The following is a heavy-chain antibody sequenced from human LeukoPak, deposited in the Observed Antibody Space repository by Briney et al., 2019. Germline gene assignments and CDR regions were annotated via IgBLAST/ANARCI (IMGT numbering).Heavy chain of an antibody. CDR3: ATWRTAKTGFDY. Sequence: SETLSLTCTVSGGSVSSIGYSWNWIRQPPGKTLEWIGYTYYSGRTNYNPSLKSRVTISVDTSKHQFSLGLSSVTAADTAVYYCATWRTAKTGFDYWGQGTLVTVSS. J-gene: IGHJ4*02. CDR2: TYYSGRT. D-gene: IGHD1-1*01. V-gene: IGHV4-61*08. CDR1: GGSVSSIGYS.